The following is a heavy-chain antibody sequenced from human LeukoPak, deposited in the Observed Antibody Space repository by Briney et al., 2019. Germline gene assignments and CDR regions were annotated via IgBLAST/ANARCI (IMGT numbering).Heavy chain of an antibody. J-gene: IGHJ6*03. CDR3: ARVPYSSSWYFDYYYYMDV. CDR2: MNPNSGNT. CDR1: GYTFTSYD. Sequence: GPVKVSCNASGYTFTSYDINWVRQATGQGLEWMGWMNPNSGNTGYAQKFQGRVTITRNTSISTAYMELSSLRSEDTAVYYCARVPYSSSWYFDYYYYMDVWGKGTTVTVSS. V-gene: IGHV1-8*03. D-gene: IGHD6-13*01.